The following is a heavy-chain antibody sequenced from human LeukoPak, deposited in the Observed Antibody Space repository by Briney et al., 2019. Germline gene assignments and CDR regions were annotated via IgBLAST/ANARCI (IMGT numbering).Heavy chain of an antibody. D-gene: IGHD2-15*01. Sequence: GGSLRLSCAASGFTFSSYAMSWVRQAPGKGLEWVSAISGSGGSTYYADSVKGRFTISRDNSKNTLYLQMNSLRAEDTAVYYCAQSPPRRGSLFYYYYYGMDVWGQGTTVTVSS. CDR1: GFTFSSYA. CDR2: ISGSGGST. V-gene: IGHV3-23*01. CDR3: AQSPPRRGSLFYYYYYGMDV. J-gene: IGHJ6*02.